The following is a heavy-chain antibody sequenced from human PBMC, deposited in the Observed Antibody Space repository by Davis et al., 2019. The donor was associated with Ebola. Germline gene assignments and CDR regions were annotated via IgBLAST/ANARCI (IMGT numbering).Heavy chain of an antibody. CDR3: ARIADIVTDYYYMDV. V-gene: IGHV4-31*03. CDR2: IYYSGST. D-gene: IGHD2-15*01. Sequence: PSETLSLTCTVSGGSISSGGYYWSWIRQHPGKGLEWIGYIYYSGSTYYNPSLKSRVTISVDTSKNQFSLKLSSVTAADTAVYYCARIADIVTDYYYMDVWGKGTTVTVSS. CDR1: GGSISSGGYY. J-gene: IGHJ6*03.